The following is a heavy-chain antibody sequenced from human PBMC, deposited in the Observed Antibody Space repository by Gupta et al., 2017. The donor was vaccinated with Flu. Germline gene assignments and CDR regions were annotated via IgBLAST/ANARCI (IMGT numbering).Heavy chain of an antibody. CDR1: GLPLSLYS. V-gene: IGHV3-23*01. CDR2: ITGSGDNT. D-gene: IGHD3-3*01. CDR3: AKDYTYYDASANYVPIDN. Sequence: EVQVLESGGGLVQPGGSRRLSCEVFGLPLSLYSVHWVSKAPGKGLEWLSEITGSGDNTYYAESLKGRFTISRDNAKNTVYLQMTSLRADDTATDDCAKDYTYYDASANYVPIDNWGRGVIVTVSS. J-gene: IGHJ4*02.